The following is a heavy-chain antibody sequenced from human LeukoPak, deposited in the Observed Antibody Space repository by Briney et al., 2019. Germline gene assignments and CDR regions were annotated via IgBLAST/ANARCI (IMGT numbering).Heavy chain of an antibody. CDR3: ARDRNTDFWSGYYTNYFDY. J-gene: IGHJ4*02. Sequence: GGSLSLSCAASGFTFSTYWMTWVRQAPGKGLEWVANIKQDGSEKYYVDSVEGRFTISRDNAKNSLYLQMNSLRAEDTAVYYCARDRNTDFWSGYYTNYFDYWGQGTLVTVSS. V-gene: IGHV3-7*01. D-gene: IGHD3-3*01. CDR2: IKQDGSEK. CDR1: GFTFSTYW.